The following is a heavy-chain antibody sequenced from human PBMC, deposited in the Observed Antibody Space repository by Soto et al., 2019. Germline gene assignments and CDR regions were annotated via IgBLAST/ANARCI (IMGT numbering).Heavy chain of an antibody. Sequence: QVQLVESGGGVVQPGRSLRLSCAASGFTFSSYGMHWVRQAPGKGLEWVAVIWYDGSNKYYADSVKGRFTISRDNSKNTLYLQMNGLRAEDTAVYYCARTYYDFWSGYYGIGYWGQGTLVTVSS. D-gene: IGHD3-3*01. CDR1: GFTFSSYG. CDR3: ARTYYDFWSGYYGIGY. J-gene: IGHJ4*02. CDR2: IWYDGSNK. V-gene: IGHV3-33*01.